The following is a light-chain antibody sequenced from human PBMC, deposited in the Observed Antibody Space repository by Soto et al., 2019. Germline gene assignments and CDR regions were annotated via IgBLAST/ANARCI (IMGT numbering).Light chain of an antibody. CDR2: YAS. Sequence: EMVMTQSPATLSVSPGERVTLSCRASESVHRNLAWYQQKPGQGPSLLIYYASTRATGVPDRFTGSGSGTEFTLTISSLQSEDFGVYHWQLYRKWPPTFGPGTKVEIK. V-gene: IGKV3-15*01. CDR3: QLYRKWPPT. CDR1: ESVHRN. J-gene: IGKJ3*01.